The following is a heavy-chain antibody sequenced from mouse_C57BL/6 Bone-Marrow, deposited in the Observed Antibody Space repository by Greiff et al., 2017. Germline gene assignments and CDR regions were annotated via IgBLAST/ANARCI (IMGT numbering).Heavy chain of an antibody. CDR3: ARRSYYYGSRGGYFDV. Sequence: VQLQQPGAELVKPGASVKLSCKASGYTFTSYWMHWVKQRPGQGLEWIGMIHPNSGSTNYNEKFKSKATLTVDKSSSTAYMQLSSLTSEDSAVYYCARRSYYYGSRGGYFDVWGTGTTVTVSS. CDR1: GYTFTSYW. CDR2: IHPNSGST. J-gene: IGHJ1*03. V-gene: IGHV1-64*01. D-gene: IGHD1-1*01.